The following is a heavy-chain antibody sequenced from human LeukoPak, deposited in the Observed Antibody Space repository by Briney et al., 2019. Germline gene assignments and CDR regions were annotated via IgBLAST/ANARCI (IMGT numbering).Heavy chain of an antibody. Sequence: SETLSLTCTVSGGSISTYDWSWIRQPPGKGLEWIAHIHYSGAIKYNPSLKSRVSMSVDTSKNQFSLKLSSVTAADTAVYYCARGSTRSYYYFGMDVRGPGTTVTVSS. CDR3: ARGSTRSYYYFGMDV. V-gene: IGHV4-59*12. J-gene: IGHJ6*02. CDR1: GGSISTYD. D-gene: IGHD1-14*01. CDR2: IHYSGAI.